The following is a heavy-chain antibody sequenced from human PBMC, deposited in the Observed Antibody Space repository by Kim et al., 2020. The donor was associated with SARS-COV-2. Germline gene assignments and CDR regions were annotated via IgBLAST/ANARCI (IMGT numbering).Heavy chain of an antibody. Sequence: KSRGTISVDTSKNQFSLKLSSVTAADTAVYYCARRDCSSTSCYAGGGYFDYWGQGTLVTVSS. J-gene: IGHJ4*02. CDR3: ARRDCSSTSCYAGGGYFDY. V-gene: IGHV4-59*08. D-gene: IGHD2-2*01.